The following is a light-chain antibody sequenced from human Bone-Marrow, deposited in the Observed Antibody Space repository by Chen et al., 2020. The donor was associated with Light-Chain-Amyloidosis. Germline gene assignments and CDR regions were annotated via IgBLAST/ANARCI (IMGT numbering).Light chain of an antibody. V-gene: IGLV1-47*01. Sequence: QSVLTQPPSASGTPWQRVTISCSGRSSNIGSNYVYWYQQLPGTAPKLLIYRNNQRPSGVPDRFSGSKSGTSASLAISGLRSEDEADYYCAAWDDSLSGLNWVFGGGTKLTVL. CDR2: RNN. CDR3: AAWDDSLSGLNWV. CDR1: SSNIGSNY. J-gene: IGLJ3*02.